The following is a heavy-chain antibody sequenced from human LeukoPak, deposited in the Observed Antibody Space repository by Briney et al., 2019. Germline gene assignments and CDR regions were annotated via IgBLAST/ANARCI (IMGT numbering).Heavy chain of an antibody. V-gene: IGHV1-18*01. J-gene: IGHJ4*02. CDR2: ISAYNGNT. D-gene: IGHD3-22*01. Sequence: ASVKVSCKASGYTFTGYGISWVRQAPGQGLEWMGWISAYNGNTKYAQKFQGRVTMTRDTSTSTAYMELRRLRSDDTAIYYRARDRVTSIVAGIDYWGQGSLVTVSS. CDR1: GYTFTGYG. CDR3: ARDRVTSIVAGIDY.